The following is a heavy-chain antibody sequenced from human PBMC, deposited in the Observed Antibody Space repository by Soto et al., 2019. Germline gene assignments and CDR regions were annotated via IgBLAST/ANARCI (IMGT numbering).Heavy chain of an antibody. J-gene: IGHJ2*01. V-gene: IGHV3-30*03. CDR1: GFSVSTYG. CDR3: AREPISGYIVGYFDI. CDR2: ISHDGGNE. D-gene: IGHD3-22*01. Sequence: QVNLEESGGGVVQPWRSLRLSCAASGFSVSTYGMHWVRQAPGKGLEWVAGISHDGGNEYYADSVRCRITISRDSSKNTVYMQINNVRAEDTAVYYWAREPISGYIVGYFDIWGIGTVVTVPS.